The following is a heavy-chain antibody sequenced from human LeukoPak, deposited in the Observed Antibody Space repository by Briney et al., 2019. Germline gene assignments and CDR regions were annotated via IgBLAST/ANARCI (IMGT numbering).Heavy chain of an antibody. CDR3: ARLGGTYSSGWYYFDY. D-gene: IGHD6-19*01. CDR1: GGSISSYY. CDR2: IYTSGST. V-gene: IGHV4-4*07. J-gene: IGHJ4*02. Sequence: PSETLSLTCTVSGGSISSYYWSWIRQPAGKGLEWIGRIYTSGSTNYNPSLKSRVTMSVDTSKNQFSLKLSSVTAADTAVYYCARLGGTYSSGWYYFDYWGQGTLVTVSS.